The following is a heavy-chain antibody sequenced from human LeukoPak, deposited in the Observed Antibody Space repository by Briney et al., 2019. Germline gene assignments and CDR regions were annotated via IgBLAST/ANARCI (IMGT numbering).Heavy chain of an antibody. V-gene: IGHV3-53*01. CDR3: AREFDYGTLPGPY. J-gene: IGHJ4*02. CDR1: GLNVKNNY. Sequence: GGSLRLSCVTSGLNVKNNYMFWVRQSPVKGLEWVSIIYSGGNTFYADSVKGRFTISRDNSKNTLYLQMTSLKAEDTGVYYCAREFDYGTLPGPYWGPGTLVIVSS. D-gene: IGHD3-9*01. CDR2: IYSGGNT.